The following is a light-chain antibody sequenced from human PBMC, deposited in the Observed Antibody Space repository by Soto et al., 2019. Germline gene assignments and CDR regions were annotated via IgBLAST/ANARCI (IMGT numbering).Light chain of an antibody. Sequence: QPVLTQSSSASASLGSSVKLTCTLSSGHSSYIIAWHQQQPGKAPRYLMKLEGSGSYNKGSGVPDRFSGSSFGADRYLTISNLQFEDEADYYCETWDSNTLWVFGGGTKLTVL. CDR3: ETWDSNTLWV. J-gene: IGLJ3*02. V-gene: IGLV4-60*02. CDR1: SGHSSYI. CDR2: LEGSGSY.